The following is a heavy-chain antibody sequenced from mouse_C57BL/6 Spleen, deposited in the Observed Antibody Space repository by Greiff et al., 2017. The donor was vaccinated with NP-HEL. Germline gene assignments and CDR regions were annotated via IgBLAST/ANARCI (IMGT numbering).Heavy chain of an antibody. CDR3: ARGTVVDAWFAY. CDR1: GYTFTSYW. Sequence: VQLQQPGAELVKPGASVKMSCKASGYTFTSYWITWVKQRPGQGLEWIGDIYPGSGSTNYNEKFKSKATLTVDTSSSTAYMQLSSLTSEDSAVYYCARGTVVDAWFAYWGQGTLVTVSA. CDR2: IYPGSGST. D-gene: IGHD1-1*01. V-gene: IGHV1-55*01. J-gene: IGHJ3*01.